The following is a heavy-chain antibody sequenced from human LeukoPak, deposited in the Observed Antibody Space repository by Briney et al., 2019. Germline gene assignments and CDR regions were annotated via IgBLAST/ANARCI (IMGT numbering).Heavy chain of an antibody. D-gene: IGHD3-22*01. V-gene: IGHV1-46*01. CDR1: GYTFTSYD. CDR3: ARGDYYDSSGSEYFQH. J-gene: IGHJ1*01. Sequence: ASVKVSCKASGYTFTSYDINWVRQAPGQGLEWMGIINPSGGSTSYAQKFQGRVTMTRDTSISTAYMELSRLRSDDTAVYYCARGDYYDSSGSEYFQHWGQGTLVTVSS. CDR2: INPSGGST.